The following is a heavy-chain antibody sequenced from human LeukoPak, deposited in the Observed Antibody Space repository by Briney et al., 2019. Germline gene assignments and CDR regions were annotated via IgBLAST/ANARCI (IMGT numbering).Heavy chain of an antibody. CDR1: GFTVSSNY. V-gene: IGHV3-66*01. CDR3: ARDLVHYYDSSGYYYYYYGMDV. D-gene: IGHD3-22*01. CDR2: FYSGGST. J-gene: IGHJ6*02. Sequence: PGGSLRLSCAASGFTVSSNYMSWVRQAPGKGLEWVSVFYSGGSTYYADSVKGRFTISRDNSKNTLYLQMNSLRAEDTAVYYCARDLVHYYDSSGYYYYYYGMDVWGQGTTVTVSS.